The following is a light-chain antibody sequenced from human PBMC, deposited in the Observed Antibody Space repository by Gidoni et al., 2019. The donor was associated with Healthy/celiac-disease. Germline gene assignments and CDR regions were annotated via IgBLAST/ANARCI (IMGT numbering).Light chain of an antibody. V-gene: IGLV2-23*01. J-gene: IGLJ2*01. Sequence: QSALTQPTSVSGSTGQSITISCPGTSSDVRSYNLVSWYQQHPGKAPKLMIYEGIKRPSGVSNRFSGSKSGNTASLTISGLQAEDEADYYCCSYAGSVVFGGGTKLTVL. CDR3: CSYAGSVV. CDR1: SSDVRSYNL. CDR2: EGI.